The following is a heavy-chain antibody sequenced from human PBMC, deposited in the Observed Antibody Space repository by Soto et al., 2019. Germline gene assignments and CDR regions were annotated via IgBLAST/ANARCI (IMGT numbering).Heavy chain of an antibody. J-gene: IGHJ3*02. Sequence: QAQLVQSGAEMKKPGASVKVSCKATGYTFSAYTMNWVRQAPGQSLEWMGWINAGSSNTKYSQNFQGRVSITRDTSASTVYMELTGLTSEDTAVYYCARDTETLGPRANDALDIWGQGTMVTVSS. CDR3: ARDTETLGPRANDALDI. D-gene: IGHD3-3*02. CDR2: INAGSSNT. V-gene: IGHV1-3*01. CDR1: GYTFSAYT.